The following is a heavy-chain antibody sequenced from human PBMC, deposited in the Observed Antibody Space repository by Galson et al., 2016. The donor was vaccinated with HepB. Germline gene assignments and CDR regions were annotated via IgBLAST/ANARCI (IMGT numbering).Heavy chain of an antibody. D-gene: IGHD2-21*02. V-gene: IGHV3-53*01. Sequence: SLRLSCAASGFSVSNNYMTWVRQAPGKGLEWVSLIYSGGGTSFADSVKGRFTISRDNSKNTLYLQMNSLRAEDTDVYYCARGGASDASGYWGQGTLVTVSS. J-gene: IGHJ4*02. CDR2: IYSGGGT. CDR3: ARGGASDASGY. CDR1: GFSVSNNY.